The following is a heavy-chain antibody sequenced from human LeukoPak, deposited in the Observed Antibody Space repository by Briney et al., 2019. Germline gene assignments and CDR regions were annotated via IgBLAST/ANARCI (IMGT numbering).Heavy chain of an antibody. CDR2: MKDDGNEI. Sequence: GESLRLSCAASGFTFSSYEMSWVRQAPGKGLEWVASMKDDGNEIQYVDSVKGRFTISRDNAKNSLYLQMNNLRAEDTAVYYCARNRATNDYWGQGTLVTVSS. V-gene: IGHV3-7*01. D-gene: IGHD1-26*01. CDR1: GFTFSSYE. CDR3: ARNRATNDY. J-gene: IGHJ4*02.